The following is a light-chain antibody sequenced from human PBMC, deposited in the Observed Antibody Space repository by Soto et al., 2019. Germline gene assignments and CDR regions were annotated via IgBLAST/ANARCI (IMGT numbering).Light chain of an antibody. V-gene: IGKV4-1*01. CDR1: QNVLYNDNRKNY. J-gene: IGKJ1*01. Sequence: DIVVTQFPDSLAVSLGERATINCKTSQNVLYNDNRKNYIAWYQQKAGQPPKLLIYWASTRQSGVPDRFSGSGSGTDFTLTISSLQADDVAVYYCLRYYDPPWAFGQGTKVELK. CDR3: LRYYDPPWA. CDR2: WAS.